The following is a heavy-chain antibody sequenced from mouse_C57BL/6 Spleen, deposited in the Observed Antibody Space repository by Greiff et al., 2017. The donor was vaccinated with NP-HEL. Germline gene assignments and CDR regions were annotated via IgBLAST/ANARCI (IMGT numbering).Heavy chain of an antibody. CDR3: ARGYSSGYGY. CDR2: ISYDGSN. Sequence: EVKLEESGPGLVKPSQSLSLTCSVTGYSITSGYYWNWIRQFPGNKLEWMGYISYDGSNNYNPSLKNRISITRDTSKNQFFLKLNSVTTEDTATYYCARGYSSGYGYWGQGTTLTVSS. CDR1: GYSITSGYY. D-gene: IGHD3-2*02. V-gene: IGHV3-6*01. J-gene: IGHJ2*01.